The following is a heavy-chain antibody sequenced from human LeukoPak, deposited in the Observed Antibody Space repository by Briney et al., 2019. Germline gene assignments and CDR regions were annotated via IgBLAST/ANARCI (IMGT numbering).Heavy chain of an antibody. CDR1: GFTFSSYA. CDR2: TSGSGGST. D-gene: IGHD3-22*01. CDR3: AKDRHYYDSSGFYDAFDI. J-gene: IGHJ3*02. V-gene: IGHV3-23*01. Sequence: GGSLRLSCAASGFTFSSYAMSWVRQAPGKGLEWVSVTSGSGGSTYSADSVKGRFTISRDNSKNTLYLQMNSLRAEDTAVYYCAKDRHYYDSSGFYDAFDIWGQGTMVTVSS.